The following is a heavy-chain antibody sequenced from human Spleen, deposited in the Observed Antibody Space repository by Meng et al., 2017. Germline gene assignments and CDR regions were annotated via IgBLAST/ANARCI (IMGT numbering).Heavy chain of an antibody. CDR1: GFTFSGYG. V-gene: IGHV3-33*05. CDR3: AMRLDSGYYYYGMDV. Sequence: GGSLRLSCAASGFTFSGYGMHWVRQAPGKGLEWVSLISYDGSKQYYVDSVKGRFTISRDNSKNTLYLQMNSLRAEDTALYYCAMRLDSGYYYYGMDVWGQGTTVTVSS. D-gene: IGHD1-1*01. J-gene: IGHJ6*02. CDR2: ISYDGSKQ.